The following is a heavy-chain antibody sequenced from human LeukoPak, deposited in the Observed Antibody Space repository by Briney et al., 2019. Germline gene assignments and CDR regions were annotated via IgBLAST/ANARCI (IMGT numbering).Heavy chain of an antibody. CDR2: MNPNSGNT. D-gene: IGHD6-13*01. CDR3: ARVVGIAAAATDAFDI. Sequence: ASVKVSCKASGYTFTSYDINWVRQATGQGLEWMGWMNPNSGNTGYAQKFQGRVTMTRNTSISTAYMELSSLRSEHTAVYYCARVVGIAAAATDAFDIWGQGTMVTVSS. CDR1: GYTFTSYD. J-gene: IGHJ3*02. V-gene: IGHV1-8*01.